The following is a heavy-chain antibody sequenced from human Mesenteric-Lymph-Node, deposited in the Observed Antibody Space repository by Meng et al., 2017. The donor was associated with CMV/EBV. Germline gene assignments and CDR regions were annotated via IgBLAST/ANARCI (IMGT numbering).Heavy chain of an antibody. CDR2: ISSTSTYI. J-gene: IGHJ3*02. CDR1: GFTFSDHS. Sequence: GGSLRLSCEASGFTFSDHSMVWVRQAPGKGLEWVSSISSTSTYIYYADSVKGRFTISRDNAKNSLFLQMNSLRAEDTAVYYCSVRGILTLDTFDIWGQGTMVTVSS. CDR3: SVRGILTLDTFDI. V-gene: IGHV3-21*01. D-gene: IGHD3-10*01.